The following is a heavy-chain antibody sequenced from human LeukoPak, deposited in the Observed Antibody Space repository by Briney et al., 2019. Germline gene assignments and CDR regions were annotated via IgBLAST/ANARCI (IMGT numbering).Heavy chain of an antibody. V-gene: IGHV3-53*01. CDR2: IYSGGST. D-gene: IGHD5-18*01. Sequence: QTGGSLRLSCAASGFTVSSNYMSWVRQAPGKGLEWVSVIYSGGSTYYADSVKGRFTISRDNSKNTLYLQMNSLRAEDTAVYYCARDRGGGYSPFDYWGQGTLVTVSS. CDR3: ARDRGGGYSPFDY. CDR1: GFTVSSNY. J-gene: IGHJ4*02.